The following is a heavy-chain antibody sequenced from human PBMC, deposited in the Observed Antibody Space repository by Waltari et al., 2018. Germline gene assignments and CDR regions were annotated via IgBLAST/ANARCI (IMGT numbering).Heavy chain of an antibody. Sequence: EVQLLESGGGLVQPGGSLRLSCAASGFTFSSSAMSWVRQAPGKGLEWVSAISGSGGSTYYADSVKGRFTISRDNSKNTLYLQMNSLRAEDTAVYYCAKLDIVVVVAATPVDYWGQGTLVTVSS. CDR3: AKLDIVVVVAATPVDY. CDR1: GFTFSSSA. J-gene: IGHJ4*02. V-gene: IGHV3-23*01. CDR2: ISGSGGST. D-gene: IGHD2-15*01.